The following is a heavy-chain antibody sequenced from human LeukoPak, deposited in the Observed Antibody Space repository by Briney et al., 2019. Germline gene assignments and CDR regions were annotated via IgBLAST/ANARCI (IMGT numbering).Heavy chain of an antibody. J-gene: IGHJ5*02. Sequence: QAGGSLRLSCAASGFTFSTYWMSWVRQAPGKGLEWVANIKDDGSEKYFVDSVKGRFTISRDNARNSLYLQMNSLRAEDTAVYYCARVLGYGWLDPWGQGTLVTVSS. CDR3: ARVLGYGWLDP. V-gene: IGHV3-7*01. CDR2: IKDDGSEK. D-gene: IGHD5-18*01. CDR1: GFTFSTYW.